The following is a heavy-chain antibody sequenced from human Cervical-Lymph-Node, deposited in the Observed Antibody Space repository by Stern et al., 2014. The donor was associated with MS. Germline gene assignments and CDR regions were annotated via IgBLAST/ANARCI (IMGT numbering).Heavy chain of an antibody. CDR2: IDYSGST. J-gene: IGHJ4*01. CDR1: GGSITNYY. V-gene: IGHV4-59*01. D-gene: IGHD2/OR15-2a*01. Sequence: VQLVESGPGLVKPSETLSLTCTDSGGSITNYYWSWIRQPPGKGLVWIVYIDYSGSTNYNPSLKSRVTISVDTAKNQFSLKLSSVTAADTAVYYCARDKGMFFLWGQGTLVTVSS. CDR3: ARDKGMFFL.